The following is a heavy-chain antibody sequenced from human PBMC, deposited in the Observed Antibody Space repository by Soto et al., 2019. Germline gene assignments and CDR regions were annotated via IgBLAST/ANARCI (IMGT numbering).Heavy chain of an antibody. CDR1: GYSISSGYY. Sequence: PSDTLSLTCAVSGYSISSGYYWGWIRQPPGKGLEWIGSIYHSGSTYYNPSLKSRVTISVDTSKNQFSLKLSSVTAADTAVYYCARVEWELLNWFDPWGQGTLVTVSS. D-gene: IGHD1-26*01. V-gene: IGHV4-38-2*01. CDR2: IYHSGST. CDR3: ARVEWELLNWFDP. J-gene: IGHJ5*02.